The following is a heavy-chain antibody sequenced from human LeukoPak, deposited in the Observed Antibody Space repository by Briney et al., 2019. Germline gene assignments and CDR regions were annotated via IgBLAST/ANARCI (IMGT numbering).Heavy chain of an antibody. CDR1: GGSISSGGYS. Sequence: SQTLSLTCAVSGGSISSGGYSWSWIRQPPGKGLEWIGYIYHSGSTYYNPSPKSRVTISVDRSKNQFSLKLSSVTAADTAVYYCASGARDYYDSSGSRSWFDPWGQGTLVTVSS. CDR2: IYHSGST. CDR3: ASGARDYYDSSGSRSWFDP. V-gene: IGHV4-30-2*01. J-gene: IGHJ5*02. D-gene: IGHD3-22*01.